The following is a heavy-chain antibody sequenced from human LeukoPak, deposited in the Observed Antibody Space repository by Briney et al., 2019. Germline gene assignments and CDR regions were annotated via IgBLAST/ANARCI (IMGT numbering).Heavy chain of an antibody. CDR1: GYTFNNYG. J-gene: IGHJ6*02. CDR2: ISGYNGNT. D-gene: IGHD4-23*01. V-gene: IGHV1-18*01. Sequence: ASVKVSCKASGYTFNNYGISWVRQAPGHGLEWMGWISGYNGNTNYAQKLQGRVTMTTDTSTSTAYMELRSLTSDDTAVYYCATSYGGNLLGGYYYGMDVWGQGTTVTVSS. CDR3: ATSYGGNLLGGYYYGMDV.